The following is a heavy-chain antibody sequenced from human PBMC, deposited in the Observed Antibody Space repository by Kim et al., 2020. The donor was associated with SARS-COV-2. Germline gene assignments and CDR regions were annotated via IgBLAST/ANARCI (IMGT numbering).Heavy chain of an antibody. V-gene: IGHV3-21*01. Sequence: GGSLRLSCAASGFTFSSYSMNWVRQAPGKGLEWVSSISSSSSYIYYADSVKGRFTISRDNAKNSLYLQMNSLRAEDTAVYYCARSRGPSGSYSEPFDYWGQGTLVTVSS. CDR2: ISSSSSYI. CDR3: ARSRGPSGSYSEPFDY. CDR1: GFTFSSYS. D-gene: IGHD3-10*01. J-gene: IGHJ4*02.